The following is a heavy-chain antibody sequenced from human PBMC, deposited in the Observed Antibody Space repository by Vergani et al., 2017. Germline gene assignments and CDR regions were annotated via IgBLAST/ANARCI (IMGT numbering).Heavy chain of an antibody. CDR1: GGTFSSYA. Sequence: QVQLVQSGAEVKKPGSSVKVSCKASGGTFSSYAISWVRQAPGQGLEWMGGIIPIFGTANYAQKFQGRVTITADESTSTAYMELSSLRSEDTAAYYCAREWASYYYDSSGYRYNWFDPWGQGTLVTVSS. D-gene: IGHD3-22*01. CDR3: AREWASYYYDSSGYRYNWFDP. V-gene: IGHV1-69*01. J-gene: IGHJ5*02. CDR2: IIPIFGTA.